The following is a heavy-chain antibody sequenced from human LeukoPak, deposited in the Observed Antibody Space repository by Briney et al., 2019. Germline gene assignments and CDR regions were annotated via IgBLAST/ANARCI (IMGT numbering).Heavy chain of an antibody. D-gene: IGHD1-26*01. V-gene: IGHV3-9*01. CDR2: ISWNSGSI. CDR1: GFTFDDYA. J-gene: IGHJ4*02. CDR3: AKASSRAMMGWASLHY. Sequence: SLRLSCAASGFTFDDYAMHWVRQAPGKGLGWVSGISWNSGSIGYADSVKGRFTISRDNAKNSLYLQMNSLRAEDTGLYYCAKASSRAMMGWASLHYWGQGTLVTVSS.